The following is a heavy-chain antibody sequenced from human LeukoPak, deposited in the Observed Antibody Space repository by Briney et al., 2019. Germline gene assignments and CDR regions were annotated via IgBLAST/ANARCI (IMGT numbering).Heavy chain of an antibody. CDR1: GYTFTSYD. CDR3: ATETPRIFGVVHNWFDP. CDR2: MNPNSGNT. V-gene: IGHV1-8*01. Sequence: ASVKVSCKASGYTFTSYDINWVRQATGQGLEWMGWMNPNSGNTGYAQKFQGRVTMTRNTSISTAYMELSSLRSEDTAVYYCATETPRIFGVVHNWFDPWGQGTLVTVSS. D-gene: IGHD3-3*01. J-gene: IGHJ5*02.